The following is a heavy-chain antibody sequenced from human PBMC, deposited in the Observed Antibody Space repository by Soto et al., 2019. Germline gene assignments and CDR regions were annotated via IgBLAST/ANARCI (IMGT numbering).Heavy chain of an antibody. CDR1: GYTFTSYG. V-gene: IGHV1-18*01. CDR2: ISAYNGNT. CDR3: ARRLWICTRRYPWFDP. J-gene: IGHJ5*02. D-gene: IGHD2-2*01. Sequence: ASVKVSCKASGYTFTSYGISWVRQAPGQGLEWMGWISAYNGNTNYAQKLQGRVTMTTDTSTSTAYMELRSLRSDDTAVYYCARRLWICTRRYPWFDPWGQGTQVTVSS.